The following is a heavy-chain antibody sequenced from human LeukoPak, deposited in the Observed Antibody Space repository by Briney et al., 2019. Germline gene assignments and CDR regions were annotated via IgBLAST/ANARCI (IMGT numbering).Heavy chain of an antibody. D-gene: IGHD2-15*01. CDR1: GGPISSYY. CDR3: ASWVVYGGSWGYFDI. V-gene: IGHV4-4*07. J-gene: IGHJ3*02. CDR2: IYTSGRT. Sequence: SETLSLTCTVPGGPISSYYWSWIRQPAGKGLEWVGRIYTSGRTNYNPSLKSRVTMSVDKSKNQFSLNLSTVTAADTAVYYCASWVVYGGSWGYFDIWGQGTMVTVSS.